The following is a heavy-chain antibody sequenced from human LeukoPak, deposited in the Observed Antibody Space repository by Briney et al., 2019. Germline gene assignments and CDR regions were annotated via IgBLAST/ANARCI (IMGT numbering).Heavy chain of an antibody. CDR2: IIPIRGIA. CDR3: ARACSGGSCYDNYYYGMDV. CDR1: GGTFSSYT. J-gene: IGHJ6*02. Sequence: SVKVSCKASGGTFSSYTISWVRQAPGQGLEGMGSIIPIRGIANYAQKCQGRVPITADKSTRTAYMELSSLRSEDTAAYYCARACSGGSCYDNYYYGMDVWGQGTTVTVSS. D-gene: IGHD2-15*01. V-gene: IGHV1-69*02.